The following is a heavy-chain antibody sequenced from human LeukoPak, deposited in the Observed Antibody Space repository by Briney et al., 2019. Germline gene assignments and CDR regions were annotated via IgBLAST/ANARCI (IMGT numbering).Heavy chain of an antibody. D-gene: IGHD3-10*01. CDR2: IRSTANGYAT. Sequence: GGSLRLSCAASGFTFSGSALHWVRQASGKGLEWVGRIRSTANGYATAYAASVKGRFTISRDDSKNTAYPQMDSLKTEDTAVYYCTGNYYGSGSYADFDYWGQGTLVTVSS. V-gene: IGHV3-73*01. J-gene: IGHJ4*02. CDR1: GFTFSGSA. CDR3: TGNYYGSGSYADFDY.